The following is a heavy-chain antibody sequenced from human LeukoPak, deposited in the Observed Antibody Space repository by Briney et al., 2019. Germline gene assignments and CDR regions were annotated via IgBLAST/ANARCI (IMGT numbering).Heavy chain of an antibody. V-gene: IGHV3-23*01. J-gene: IGHJ5*02. CDR3: AKGDSSGYYPNWFDP. D-gene: IGHD3-22*01. CDR1: GFTFSSYA. Sequence: GGSLRLSCAASGFTFSSYAMSWVRQAPGKGLEWVSAISGSGGSTYYADSVKGRFTISRDNSKNTLYLQVNSLRAEDTAVYYCAKGDSSGYYPNWFDPWGQGTLVTVSS. CDR2: ISGSGGST.